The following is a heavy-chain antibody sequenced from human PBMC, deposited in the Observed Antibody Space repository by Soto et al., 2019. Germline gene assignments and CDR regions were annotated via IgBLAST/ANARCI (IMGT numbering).Heavy chain of an antibody. CDR2: IYYSGST. D-gene: IGHD2-15*01. CDR1: GGSISSGGYY. J-gene: IGHJ4*02. V-gene: IGHV4-31*03. Sequence: QVQLQESGPGLVKPSQTLSLTCTVSGGSISSGGYYWSWIRQHPGKGLEWIGYIYYSGSTYYNPSLKSRVPIXXDXSXXQFSLKLSSVTAADTAVYYCARGDCSGGSCYSFDYWGQGTLVTVSS. CDR3: ARGDCSGGSCYSFDY.